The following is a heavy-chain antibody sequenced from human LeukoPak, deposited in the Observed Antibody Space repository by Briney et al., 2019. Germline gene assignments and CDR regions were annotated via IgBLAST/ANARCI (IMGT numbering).Heavy chain of an antibody. CDR1: GGTFSSYA. CDR3: ARGVRLVGATTGIDC. D-gene: IGHD1-26*01. V-gene: IGHV1-69*04. Sequence: SVKVSCKASGGTFSSYAISWVRQAPGQGLEWMGRIIPILGIANYAQKFQGRVTITADKSTSSAYMELSSLRSEDTAVYYCARGVRLVGATTGIDCWGQGTLVTVSS. J-gene: IGHJ4*02. CDR2: IIPILGIA.